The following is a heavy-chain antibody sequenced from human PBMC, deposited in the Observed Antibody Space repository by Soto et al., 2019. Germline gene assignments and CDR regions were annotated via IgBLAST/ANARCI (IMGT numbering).Heavy chain of an antibody. V-gene: IGHV3-23*01. D-gene: IGHD2-2*01. Sequence: PGGSLRLSCAASGFTFSSYAMSWVRQAPGKGLEWVSAISGSGGSTYYADSVEGRFTISRDNSKNTLYLQMNSLRAEDTAVYYCAKEDSKVVPAAIPSGGAFDIWGQGTMVTVSS. CDR2: ISGSGGST. CDR1: GFTFSSYA. J-gene: IGHJ3*02. CDR3: AKEDSKVVPAAIPSGGAFDI.